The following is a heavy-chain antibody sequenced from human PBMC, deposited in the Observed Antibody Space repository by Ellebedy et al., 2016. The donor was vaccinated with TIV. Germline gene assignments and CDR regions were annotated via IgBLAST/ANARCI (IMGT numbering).Heavy chain of an antibody. V-gene: IGHV4-59*01. J-gene: IGHJ4*02. D-gene: IGHD3-16*01. CDR1: GVSISRYH. CDR3: AGSMTFGAIDY. Sequence: MPSETLSLTCSVSGVSISRYHWSWIRQYPGKGLEWIGFISYFGSTNSKPSLESRVSISVDTSKSQFSLKLTSVGAADTAVYYCAGSMTFGAIDYWGQGTLVTVSS. CDR2: ISYFGST.